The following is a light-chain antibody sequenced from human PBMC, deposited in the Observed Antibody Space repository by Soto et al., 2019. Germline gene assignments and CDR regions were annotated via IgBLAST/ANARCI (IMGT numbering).Light chain of an antibody. V-gene: IGKV1-33*01. CDR2: DAS. CDR1: QHITNF. J-gene: IGKJ5*01. Sequence: DIQMTQSPSSLSASVGDRVTITCRASQHITNFLNWYQQKAGQAPKLLIYDASNLETGVPSRFSGSGSGTHFTFTITSLQPEDIATYYCQHYDSLPSTFGQGTRLEIK. CDR3: QHYDSLPST.